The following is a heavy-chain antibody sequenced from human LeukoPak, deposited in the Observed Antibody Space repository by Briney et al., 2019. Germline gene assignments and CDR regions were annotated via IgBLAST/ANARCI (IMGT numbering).Heavy chain of an antibody. J-gene: IGHJ5*02. CDR1: GYTFTSYY. CDR2: IKPSGGST. Sequence: ASVTVSCKASGYTFTSYYMHWVRQAPGQGLEWMGIIKPSGGSTTYAQKFQGRVTMTRDTSTSTVYMELSSLRSEDTAVYYRARGVYSSSSVNWFDPWGQGTLVTVSS. V-gene: IGHV1-46*01. D-gene: IGHD6-6*01. CDR3: ARGVYSSSSVNWFDP.